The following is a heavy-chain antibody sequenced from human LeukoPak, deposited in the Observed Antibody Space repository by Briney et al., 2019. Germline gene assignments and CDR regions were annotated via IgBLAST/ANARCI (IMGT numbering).Heavy chain of an antibody. CDR2: ISSSSSYI. J-gene: IGHJ4*02. CDR3: ASKERKAAAANGSY. V-gene: IGHV3-21*01. D-gene: IGHD6-13*01. Sequence: KPGGSLRLSCAASGFTFSSYSMNWVRQAPGKGLEWVSSISSSSSYIYYADSVKGRFTISRDNAKNSLYLQMNCLRAEDTAVYYCASKERKAAAANGSYWGQGTLVTVSS. CDR1: GFTFSSYS.